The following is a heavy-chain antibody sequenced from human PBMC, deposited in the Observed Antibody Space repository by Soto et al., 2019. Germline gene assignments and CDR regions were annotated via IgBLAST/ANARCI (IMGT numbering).Heavy chain of an antibody. J-gene: IGHJ4*02. CDR3: AKLSNSGYHIPLSY. Sequence: TGGSLRLSCAASGFTFSSYAMSWVRQAPGKGLEWVSAISGSGGSTYYADSVKGRFTISRDNSKNTLYLQMNSLRAEDTAVYYCAKLSNSGYHIPLSYWGQGTLVTVSS. D-gene: IGHD5-12*01. CDR2: ISGSGGST. CDR1: GFTFSSYA. V-gene: IGHV3-23*01.